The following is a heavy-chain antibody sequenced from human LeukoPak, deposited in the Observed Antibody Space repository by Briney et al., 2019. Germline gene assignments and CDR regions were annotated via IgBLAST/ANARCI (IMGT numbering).Heavy chain of an antibody. CDR3: AKGTTVVTLGFGFDY. J-gene: IGHJ4*02. Sequence: ASVKVSCKASGYTFTGYYMHWVRQAPGQGLEWMGWINPNSGGTNYAQKFQGRVTMTRDTSISTAYMELSRLRSDDTAVYYCAKGTTVVTLGFGFDYWGQGTLVTVSS. V-gene: IGHV1-2*02. D-gene: IGHD4-23*01. CDR1: GYTFTGYY. CDR2: INPNSGGT.